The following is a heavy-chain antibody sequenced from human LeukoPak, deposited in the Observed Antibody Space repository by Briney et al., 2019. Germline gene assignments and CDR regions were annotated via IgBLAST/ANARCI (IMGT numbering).Heavy chain of an antibody. V-gene: IGHV3-30*02. J-gene: IGHJ6*03. Sequence: GGSLRLSCAASGFTFSSYGMHWVRQAPGKGLEWVAFIRYDGSNKYYADSVKGRFTISRDNSKNTLYLQMNSLRAEDTAVYYCAKGGADIVVVPAATPSADYYYMDVWGKGTTVTISS. CDR3: AKGGADIVVVPAATPSADYYYMDV. CDR1: GFTFSSYG. D-gene: IGHD2-2*02. CDR2: IRYDGSNK.